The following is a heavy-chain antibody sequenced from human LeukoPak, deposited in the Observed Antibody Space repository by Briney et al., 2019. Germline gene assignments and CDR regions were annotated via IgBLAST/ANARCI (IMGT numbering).Heavy chain of an antibody. J-gene: IGHJ4*02. CDR2: INSDGINT. CDR1: GFTFSNYW. CDR3: TTEGFYYDSSGYSPFDH. D-gene: IGHD3-22*01. Sequence: GGSLRLSCAASGFTFSNYWMHWVRQAPGKGLVWVSRINSDGINTSYADSVKGRFTISRDNAKNTLNLQINSLKTEDTAVYYCTTEGFYYDSSGYSPFDHWGQGTLVTVSS. V-gene: IGHV3-74*01.